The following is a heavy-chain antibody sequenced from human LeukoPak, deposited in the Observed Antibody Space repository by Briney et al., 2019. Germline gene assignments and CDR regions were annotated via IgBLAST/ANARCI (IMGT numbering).Heavy chain of an antibody. CDR3: ARGFRVVRGVLDY. CDR2: INHSGST. J-gene: IGHJ4*02. Sequence: PSETLSLTCTVSGGSISSYYWSWIRQPPGKGLEWIGEINHSGSTNYNPSLKSRVTISVDTSKNQFSLKLSSVTAADTAVYYCARGFRVVRGVLDYWGQGTLVTVSS. CDR1: GGSISSYY. D-gene: IGHD3-10*01. V-gene: IGHV4-34*01.